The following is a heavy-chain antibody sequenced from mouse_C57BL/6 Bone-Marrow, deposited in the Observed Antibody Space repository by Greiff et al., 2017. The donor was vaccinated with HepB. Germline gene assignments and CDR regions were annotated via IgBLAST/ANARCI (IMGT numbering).Heavy chain of an antibody. CDR3: ARLWLRRGTSYYAMDY. CDR2: ISGGGGNT. Sequence: EVKLEESGGGLVKPGGSLKLSCAASGFTFSSYTMSWVRQTPEKRLEWVATISGGGGNTYYPDSVKGRFTISRDNAKNTLYLQMSSLRSEDTALYYCARLWLRRGTSYYAMDYWGQGTSVTVSS. CDR1: GFTFSSYT. V-gene: IGHV5-9*01. J-gene: IGHJ4*01. D-gene: IGHD2-2*01.